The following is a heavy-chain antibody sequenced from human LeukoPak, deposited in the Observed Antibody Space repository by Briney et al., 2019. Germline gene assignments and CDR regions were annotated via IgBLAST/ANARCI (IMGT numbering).Heavy chain of an antibody. J-gene: IGHJ6*03. CDR3: ARNNGPLGGYDLYYYYVDV. V-gene: IGHV4-31*03. Sequence: PSETLSLTYTVSGGSISSGGYYWSWIRQHPGKGLEWIGYIYYSGSTYYNPSLKSRVTILVDTSKNQFSLKLSSVTAADTAVYYCARNNGPLGGYDLYYYYVDVWGKGTTVTVSS. D-gene: IGHD5-12*01. CDR1: GGSISSGGYY. CDR2: IYYSGST.